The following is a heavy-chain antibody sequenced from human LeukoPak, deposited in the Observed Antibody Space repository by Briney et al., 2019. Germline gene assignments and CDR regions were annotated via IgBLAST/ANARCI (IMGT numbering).Heavy chain of an antibody. V-gene: IGHV3-7*01. CDR2: IKQDGSEK. J-gene: IGHJ4*02. D-gene: IGHD6-19*01. CDR3: ARDFMRVAGTYDY. CDR1: GFTFSSYW. Sequence: GGSLILSCAASGFTFSSYWMSWVRQAPGKGLEWVANIKQDGSEKYYVDSVKGRFTISRDNAKNSLYLQMNSLRAEDTAVYYCARDFMRVAGTYDYWGQGTLVTVSS.